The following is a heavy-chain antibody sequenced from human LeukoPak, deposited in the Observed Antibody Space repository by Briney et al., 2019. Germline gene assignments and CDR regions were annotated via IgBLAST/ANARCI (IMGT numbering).Heavy chain of an antibody. CDR2: IRSKAYGGTT. Sequence: PGGSLRLSCTASGFTFGDYAMGWVRQAPGKGLEWVGFIRSKAYGGTTEYAASVKGRFTISRDDSKSIAYLQMNSLKTEDTAVYYCTRALDGYIQYNWFDPWGQGTLVTVSS. V-gene: IGHV3-49*04. CDR3: TRALDGYIQYNWFDP. J-gene: IGHJ5*02. CDR1: GFTFGDYA. D-gene: IGHD5-24*01.